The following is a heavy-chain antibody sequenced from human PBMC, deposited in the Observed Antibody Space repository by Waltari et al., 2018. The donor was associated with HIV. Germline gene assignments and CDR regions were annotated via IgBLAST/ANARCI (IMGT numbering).Heavy chain of an antibody. Sequence: QVHLVESGGGVVQPGRSLRLSRAASGFTFSSYANHLVRQAPGKGLEWVALISYDGSNKYYADSVKGRFTISRDNSKNTLYLQMNSLRAEDTSVYYCARDTGYCSFGSCSYNWLDPWGQGTLVSVSS. CDR3: ARDTGYCSFGSCSYNWLDP. J-gene: IGHJ5*02. CDR1: GFTFSSYA. CDR2: ISYDGSNK. D-gene: IGHD2-15*01. V-gene: IGHV3-30*01.